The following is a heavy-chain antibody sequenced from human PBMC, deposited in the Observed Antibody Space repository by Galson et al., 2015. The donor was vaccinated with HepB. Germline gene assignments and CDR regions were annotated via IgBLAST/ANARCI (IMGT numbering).Heavy chain of an antibody. CDR1: GFTFSSYG. CDR3: AKDRYDSSGYYGWGTDY. CDR2: ISYDGSNK. Sequence: SLRLSCAASGFTFSSYGMHWVRQAPGKGLEWVAVISYDGSNKYYADSVKGRFTISRDNSKNTLYLQMNSLRAEDTAVYYCAKDRYDSSGYYGWGTDYWGQGTLVTVSS. J-gene: IGHJ4*02. D-gene: IGHD3-22*01. V-gene: IGHV3-30*18.